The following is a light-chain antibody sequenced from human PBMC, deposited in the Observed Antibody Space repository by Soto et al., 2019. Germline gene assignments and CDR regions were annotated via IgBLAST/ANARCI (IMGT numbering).Light chain of an antibody. CDR2: EVS. J-gene: IGLJ3*02. Sequence: QSALTQPASVSGSPGQSITISCTGTSSDVGGYNYVSWYQQHPGKAPKLMIYEVSNRPSGVSNRFSGSKSGNTASLTISGLQAEDEADYYCSSYTSSSSWVLGGGTKRTVL. CDR1: SSDVGGYNY. CDR3: SSYTSSSSWV. V-gene: IGLV2-14*01.